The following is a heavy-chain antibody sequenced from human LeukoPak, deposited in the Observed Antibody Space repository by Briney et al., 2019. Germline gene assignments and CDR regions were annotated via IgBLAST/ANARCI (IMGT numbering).Heavy chain of an antibody. CDR3: ARTLSSSWYGNWFEP. V-gene: IGHV3-21*01. CDR1: GFTFSSYS. CDR2: ISSSSSYI. D-gene: IGHD6-13*01. Sequence: GGSLRLSCAASGFTFSSYSMNWVRQAPGKGLEWVSSISSSSSYIYYADSVKGRFTISRDNAKNSLYLQMNSLRAEDTAVYYCARTLSSSWYGNWFEPWGQGTLVTVSS. J-gene: IGHJ5*02.